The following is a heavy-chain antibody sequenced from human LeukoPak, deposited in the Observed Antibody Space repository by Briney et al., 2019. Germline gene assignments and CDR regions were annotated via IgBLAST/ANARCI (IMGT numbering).Heavy chain of an antibody. D-gene: IGHD6-19*01. Sequence: SETLSLTCTVSGVSISSSRYYWGWIRQPPGKGLEWIGNIYYSGTTYYNPSLKSRVTISVDTSKNQFSLKLSSVTAADTAVYYCARSVRAVAGRIDYWGQGTLVTVSS. CDR2: IYYSGTT. V-gene: IGHV4-39*01. CDR3: ARSVRAVAGRIDY. CDR1: GVSISSSRYY. J-gene: IGHJ4*02.